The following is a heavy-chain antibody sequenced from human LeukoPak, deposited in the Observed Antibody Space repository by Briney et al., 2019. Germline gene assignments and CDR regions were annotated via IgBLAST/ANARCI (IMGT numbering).Heavy chain of an antibody. V-gene: IGHV3-20*04. CDR1: GFTFDEYG. CDR2: INWDGGST. CDR3: ARDSFSGSSLDY. Sequence: GGSLRLSCAASGFTFDEYGMSWVRQAPGKGLEWVSSINWDGGSTAYADSVQGRFTISRDNAKNSLHLQIKSLRAEDTALYYCARDSFSGSSLDYWGRGTLVTVS. D-gene: IGHD1-26*01. J-gene: IGHJ4*02.